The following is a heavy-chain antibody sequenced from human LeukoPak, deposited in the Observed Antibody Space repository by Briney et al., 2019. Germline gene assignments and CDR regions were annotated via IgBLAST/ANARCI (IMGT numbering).Heavy chain of an antibody. D-gene: IGHD6-19*01. CDR2: IYYSGST. CDR3: ARGEQWLSYYYYMDV. V-gene: IGHV4-59*01. CDR1: GGSISSYY. Sequence: SETLSLTCTVSGGSISSYYWSWIRQPPGKGLEWIGYIYYSGSTNYNPSLKSRVTISVDTSKNQFSLKLSSVTAADMAVYYCARGEQWLSYYYYMDVWGKGTTVTVSS. J-gene: IGHJ6*03.